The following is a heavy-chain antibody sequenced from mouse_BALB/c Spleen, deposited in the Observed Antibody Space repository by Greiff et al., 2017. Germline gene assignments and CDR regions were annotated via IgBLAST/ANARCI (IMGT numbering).Heavy chain of an antibody. J-gene: IGHJ4*01. CDR2: IYPGNVNT. D-gene: IGHD1-1*02. V-gene: IGHV1S56*01. CDR3: ARGSWSYAMDY. CDR1: GYTFTSYY. Sequence: QVQLQQSGPELVKPGASVRISCTASGYTFTSYYIHWVKQRPGQGLEWIGWIYPGNVNTKYNEKFKGKATLTADKSSSTAYVQLSSLTSEDSAVYFCARGSWSYAMDYWGQGTSVTVSS.